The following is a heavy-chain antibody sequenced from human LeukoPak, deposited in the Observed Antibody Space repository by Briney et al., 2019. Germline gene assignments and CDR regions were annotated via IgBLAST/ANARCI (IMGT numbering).Heavy chain of an antibody. V-gene: IGHV4-59*01. D-gene: IGHD3-22*01. CDR1: GGSISTYY. Sequence: SETLSLTCTVSGGSISTYYWNWIRQPPGKGLEWIGYIYYSGSTNYNPSLTGRVTISVDTSKNQFSLKLSSVTAADTAVYYCAREYNYYDSSGWDTFEIWGQGTMVTVSS. CDR2: IYYSGST. CDR3: AREYNYYDSSGWDTFEI. J-gene: IGHJ3*02.